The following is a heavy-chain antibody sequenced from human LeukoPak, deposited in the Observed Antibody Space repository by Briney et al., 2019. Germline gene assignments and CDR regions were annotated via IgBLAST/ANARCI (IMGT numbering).Heavy chain of an antibody. V-gene: IGHV4-30-4*01. CDR3: ARVVYSTPHYFDY. J-gene: IGHJ4*02. D-gene: IGHD1-26*01. Sequence: SETLSLTCTVSGGSFSSCDYYWSWLRQPPGMGLEGIRYIYYRGSTYYNPSLNSRVTISVDTSKNQFSLKLSSVTAADTAVYYSARVVYSTPHYFDYWGQGTLVTVSS. CDR1: GGSFSSCDYY. CDR2: IYYRGST.